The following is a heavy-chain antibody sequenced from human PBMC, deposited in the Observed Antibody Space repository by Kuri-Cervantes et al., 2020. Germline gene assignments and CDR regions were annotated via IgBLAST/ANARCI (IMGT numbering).Heavy chain of an antibody. Sequence: SETLSLTCTVSGGSISSYYWSWIRQPPGKGLEWIGYIYYSGRTNYNPSLKSRVAISVDTSKNQFSLKLSSVTAADTAVYYCAYYHCSGGSCYFDYWGQGTLVTVSS. CDR1: GGSISSYY. CDR3: AYYHCSGGSCYFDY. D-gene: IGHD2-15*01. CDR2: IYYSGRT. V-gene: IGHV4-59*01. J-gene: IGHJ4*02.